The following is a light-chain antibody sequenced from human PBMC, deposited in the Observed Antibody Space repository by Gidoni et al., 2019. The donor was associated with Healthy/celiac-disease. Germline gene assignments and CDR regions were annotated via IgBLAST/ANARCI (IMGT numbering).Light chain of an antibody. CDR3: QQSYSTLYT. CDR1: QGISSY. CDR2: AAS. J-gene: IGKJ2*01. Sequence: DIQMTQSPSSLSASVGDRVTITCRASQGISSYLNWYQQKPGKAPKRLIYAASSLQSGVPSRFSGSGSGTDFTLTISSLQPEDCATYYCQQSYSTLYTFGQGTKLEIK. V-gene: IGKV1-39*01.